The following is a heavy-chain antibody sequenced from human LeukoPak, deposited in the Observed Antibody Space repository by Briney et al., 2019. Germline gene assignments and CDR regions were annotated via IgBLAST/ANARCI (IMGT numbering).Heavy chain of an antibody. J-gene: IGHJ3*02. Sequence: SETLSLTCAVSGGSISSNSYYWSWIRQPPGKGLEWIGYIYYSGSTNYNPSLKSRVTISVDTSKNQFSLKLSSVTAADTAVYYCARLTGYRIESAFDIWGQGTMVTVSS. V-gene: IGHV4-61*01. CDR2: IYYSGST. D-gene: IGHD3-9*01. CDR3: ARLTGYRIESAFDI. CDR1: GGSISSNSYY.